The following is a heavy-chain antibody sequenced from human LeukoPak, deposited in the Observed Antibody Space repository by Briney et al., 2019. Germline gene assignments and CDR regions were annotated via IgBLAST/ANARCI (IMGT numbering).Heavy chain of an antibody. CDR1: GGSISSYY. J-gene: IGHJ4*02. D-gene: IGHD3-9*01. CDR3: ARHVYDILTGYSIPYFDY. V-gene: IGHV4-4*09. Sequence: SETLSLTCTVSGGSISSYYWSWIRQPPGKGLEWIRYIYTSGSTNYNPSLKSRVTISVDTSKNQFSLKLSSVTAADTAVYYCARHVYDILTGYSIPYFDYWGQGTLVTVSS. CDR2: IYTSGST.